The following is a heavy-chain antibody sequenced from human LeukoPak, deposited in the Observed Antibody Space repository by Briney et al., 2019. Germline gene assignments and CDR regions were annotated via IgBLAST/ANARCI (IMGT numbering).Heavy chain of an antibody. Sequence: ASVNVSCKASGYTFTGYYMHWVRQAPGQGLEWMGWINPNSGGTNYAQKFQGWVTMTRDTSISTAYMELSRLRSDDTAVYYCARAVQLAVADTGVISGAFDIWGQGTMVTVSS. V-gene: IGHV1-2*04. CDR3: ARAVQLAVADTGVISGAFDI. J-gene: IGHJ3*02. CDR1: GYTFTGYY. D-gene: IGHD6-19*01. CDR2: INPNSGGT.